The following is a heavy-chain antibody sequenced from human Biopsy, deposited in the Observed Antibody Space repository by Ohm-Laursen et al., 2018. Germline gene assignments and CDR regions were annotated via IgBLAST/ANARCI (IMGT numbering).Heavy chain of an antibody. CDR1: GFSFSDYH. V-gene: IGHV3-11*01. D-gene: IGHD4-23*01. CDR3: ARDTRWSPYSMDV. Sequence: GSLRLSCAASGFSFSDYHIRWIRQAPGRGLEWVSYISGGGTIYYGDSMKGRVTISRDNAKNSLYLQMRSLRAEDTAVYYCARDTRWSPYSMDVWGQGTTVTVSS. J-gene: IGHJ6*02. CDR2: ISGGGTI.